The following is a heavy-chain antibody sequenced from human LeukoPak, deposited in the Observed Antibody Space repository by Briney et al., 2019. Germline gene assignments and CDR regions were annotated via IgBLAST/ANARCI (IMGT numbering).Heavy chain of an antibody. Sequence: PSETLSLTCTVSGASITVDHWSWIRQPPGKELEFLGYILYTGGISYNPSLKSRVTISLDASKTQFSLMLNSVTAADTAVYFCVRHRYGIGADSWGQGILVTVSS. D-gene: IGHD3-3*01. J-gene: IGHJ4*02. CDR3: VRHRYGIGADS. V-gene: IGHV4-59*08. CDR1: GASITVDH. CDR2: ILYTGGI.